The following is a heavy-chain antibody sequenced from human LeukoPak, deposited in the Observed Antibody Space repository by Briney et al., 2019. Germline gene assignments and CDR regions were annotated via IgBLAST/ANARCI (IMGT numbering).Heavy chain of an antibody. J-gene: IGHJ4*02. CDR2: ISGGSDNT. CDR3: ASSLLPRL. V-gene: IGHV3-23*01. CDR1: GLTFSRHW. Sequence: GGSLGLSCAASGLTFSRHWMTWVRQPPGKGLEWVSGISGGSDNTYYADSVKGRFTISRDISKSTLFLQMNSLRAEDTAVYYCASSLLPRLWGQGTLVTVSS. D-gene: IGHD3-10*01.